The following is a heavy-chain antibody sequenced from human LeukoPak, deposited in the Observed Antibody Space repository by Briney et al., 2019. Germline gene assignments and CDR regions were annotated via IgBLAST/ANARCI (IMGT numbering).Heavy chain of an antibody. D-gene: IGHD3-10*01. V-gene: IGHV1-69*13. J-gene: IGHJ4*02. Sequence: ASVKVSCEASGGTFSSYAISWVRQAPGQGLEWMGGIIPIFGTANYAQKFQGRVTITADESTSTAYMELSSLRSEDTAVYYCARAGHYGSGSPTTDYWGQGTLVTVSS. CDR2: IIPIFGTA. CDR1: GGTFSSYA. CDR3: ARAGHYGSGSPTTDY.